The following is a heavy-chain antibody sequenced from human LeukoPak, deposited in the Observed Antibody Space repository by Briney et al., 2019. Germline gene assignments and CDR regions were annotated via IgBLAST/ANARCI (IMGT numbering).Heavy chain of an antibody. J-gene: IGHJ4*02. CDR2: ISGSGGST. Sequence: PGGPLRLSCAASGFTFSSYAMSWVRQAPGKGLEWVSDISGSGGSTYYADSVKGRFTISRDNSKNTLYLQMNSLRAEDTAVYYCAKDETGYSSSWFDYWGQGTLVTVSS. D-gene: IGHD6-13*01. CDR1: GFTFSSYA. V-gene: IGHV3-23*01. CDR3: AKDETGYSSSWFDY.